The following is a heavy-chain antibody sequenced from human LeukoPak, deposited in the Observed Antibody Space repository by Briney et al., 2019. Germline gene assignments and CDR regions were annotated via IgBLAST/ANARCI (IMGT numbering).Heavy chain of an antibody. D-gene: IGHD3-3*01. J-gene: IGHJ5*02. CDR1: GINFEAYW. CDR2: VKQDGREK. CDR3: AREGDFWSGFSPNWFDP. Sequence: GGSLRLSCVDSGINFEAYWVSWARQAPGKGPEWVANVKQDGREKNYVDSVRGRFTISRDNAKKSVYLQMNSLRAEDTAVYYCAREGDFWSGFSPNWFDPWGQGTLVIVSS. V-gene: IGHV3-7*01.